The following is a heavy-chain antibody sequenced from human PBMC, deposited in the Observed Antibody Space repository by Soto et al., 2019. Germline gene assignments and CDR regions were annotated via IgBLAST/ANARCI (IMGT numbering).Heavy chain of an antibody. CDR3: AREKSSGDYGTDNYIDY. V-gene: IGHV3-48*01. J-gene: IGHJ4*02. CDR1: GFTFSSYN. CDR2: ISTSGGTI. D-gene: IGHD4-17*01. Sequence: PGGSLSLSCAASGFTFSSYNMNWVRQAPGKGLEWVSYISTSGGTIYYADSVKGRFTISRDNAKNSLYLQINSLRAEDTAVFYCAREKSSGDYGTDNYIDYWGRGTLVTVS.